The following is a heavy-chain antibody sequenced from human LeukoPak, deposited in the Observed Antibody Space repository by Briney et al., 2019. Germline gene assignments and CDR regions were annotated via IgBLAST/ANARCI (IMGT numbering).Heavy chain of an antibody. CDR3: ARGDFWSGYSSDY. V-gene: IGHV4-59*01. CDR2: IYYSGST. CDR1: GGSISSYY. Sequence: SETLSLTCTVSGGSISSYYWSWIRQPPGKGLEWIGYIYYSGSTNYNPSLKSRVTISVDTSKNQFSLKLSSVTAADTAVYYCARGDFWSGYSSDYWGQGTLVTVSS. J-gene: IGHJ4*02. D-gene: IGHD3-3*01.